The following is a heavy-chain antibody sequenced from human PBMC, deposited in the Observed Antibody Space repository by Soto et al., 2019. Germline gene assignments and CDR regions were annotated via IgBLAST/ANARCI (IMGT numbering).Heavy chain of an antibody. J-gene: IGHJ6*02. CDR2: IYTSGST. CDR3: ARDGLELRGYYYGMDV. CDR1: GGSISSYY. Sequence: SDTLSLTCTVSGGSISSYYWSWIRQPAGKGLEWIGRIYTSGSTNYNPSLKSRVTMSVDTSKNQFSLKLSSVTAADTAVYYCARDGLELRGYYYGMDVWGQGTKVTVYS. V-gene: IGHV4-4*07. D-gene: IGHD1-7*01.